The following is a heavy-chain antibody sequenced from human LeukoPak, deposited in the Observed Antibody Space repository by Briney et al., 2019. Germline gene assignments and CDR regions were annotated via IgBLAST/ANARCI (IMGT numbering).Heavy chain of an antibody. CDR1: GFSFSTSW. D-gene: IGHD6-13*01. V-gene: IGHV3-74*01. Sequence: PGGSLRLSCAASGFSFSTSWMYWVRQAPGKGLLWVSRLNGDGSDPSYADSVKGRFTISRDNSKNTLYVQMNSLRAEDTAVYYCAKEGYSRGYYSYYYMDVWGKGTTVTVSS. CDR2: LNGDGSDP. J-gene: IGHJ6*03. CDR3: AKEGYSRGYYSYYYMDV.